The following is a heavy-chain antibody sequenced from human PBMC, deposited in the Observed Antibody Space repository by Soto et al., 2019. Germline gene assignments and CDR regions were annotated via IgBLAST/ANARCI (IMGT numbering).Heavy chain of an antibody. CDR1: GFTVSSNY. V-gene: IGHV3-66*01. CDR2: IYSGVST. CDR3: ARDFRADFWSGPQVHFDY. Sequence: GGSLRLSCAASGFTVSSNYMSWVRQAPGKGLEWVSVIYSGVSTYYADSVKGRFTISRDNSKNTLYLQMNSLRAEDTAVYYCARDFRADFWSGPQVHFDYWGQGTLVTVSS. J-gene: IGHJ4*02. D-gene: IGHD3-3*01.